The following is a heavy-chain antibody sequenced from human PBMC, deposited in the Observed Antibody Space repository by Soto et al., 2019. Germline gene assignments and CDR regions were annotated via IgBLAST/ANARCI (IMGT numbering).Heavy chain of an antibody. CDR1: GFTFSSYG. D-gene: IGHD3-3*02. V-gene: IGHV3-30*18. Sequence: PGGSLRLSCAASGFTFSSYGMHWVRQAPGKGLEWVAVISYDGSNKYYADSVKGRFTISRDNSKNTLYLQMNSLRAEDTAVYYCANSVFSGLRDYGMDVWGQGTTVTVSS. CDR2: ISYDGSNK. J-gene: IGHJ6*02. CDR3: ANSVFSGLRDYGMDV.